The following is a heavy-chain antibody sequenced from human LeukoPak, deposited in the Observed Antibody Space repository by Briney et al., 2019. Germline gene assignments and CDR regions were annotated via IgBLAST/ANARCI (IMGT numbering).Heavy chain of an antibody. D-gene: IGHD5-24*01. Sequence: GASVKVSCKASGGTFSSYAISWVRQAPGQGLEWMGGIIPIFGTANYAQKFQGRVTITTDESTSTAYMELRSLRSEDTAVYYCARDPRDGYNSLGYWGQGTLVTVSS. CDR1: GGTFSSYA. CDR3: ARDPRDGYNSLGY. V-gene: IGHV1-69*05. CDR2: IIPIFGTA. J-gene: IGHJ4*02.